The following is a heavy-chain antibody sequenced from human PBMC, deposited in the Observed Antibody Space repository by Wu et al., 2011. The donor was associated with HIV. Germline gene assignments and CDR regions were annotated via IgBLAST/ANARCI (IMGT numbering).Heavy chain of an antibody. Sequence: QVQLVEVWGGVVQPGRSLRLSCAASGFTFSSYAMHWVRQAPGKGLEWVAVISYDGSNKYYADSVKGRFTISRDNSKNTLYLQMNSLRAEDTAVYYCARVPSPYYYDSRGSSLDYWGQGTLVTVSS. CDR2: ISYDGSNK. V-gene: IGHV3-30-3*01. CDR1: GFTFSSYA. J-gene: IGHJ4*02. CDR3: ARVPSPYYYDSRGSSLDY. D-gene: IGHD3-22*01.